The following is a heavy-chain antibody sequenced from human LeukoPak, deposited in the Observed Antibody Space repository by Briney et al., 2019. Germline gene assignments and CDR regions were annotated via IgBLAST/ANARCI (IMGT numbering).Heavy chain of an antibody. CDR3: ARDRGEYSYDQTWDY. CDR2: IIPIFGTA. Sequence: SVKVSCKASGYTFTGHYMHWVRQAPGQGLEWMGRIIPIFGTANYAQKFQGRVTVTTDESTSTAYMELSSLRSEDTAVYYCARDRGEYSYDQTWDYWGQGTLVTVSS. J-gene: IGHJ4*02. D-gene: IGHD5-18*01. V-gene: IGHV1-69*05. CDR1: GYTFTGHY.